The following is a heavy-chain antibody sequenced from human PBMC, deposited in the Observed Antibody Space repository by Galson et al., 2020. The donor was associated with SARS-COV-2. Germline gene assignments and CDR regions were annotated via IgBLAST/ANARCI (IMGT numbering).Heavy chain of an antibody. V-gene: IGHV3-9*01. J-gene: IGHJ5*02. D-gene: IGHD1-26*01. Sequence: SLKISCAASGFTFDDYAMHWVRQAPGKGLEWVSGISWNSGSIGYADSVKGRFTISRDNAKNSLYLQMNSLRAEDTALYYCAKASSPSYGGGWFDPWGQGTLVTVSS. CDR3: AKASSPSYGGGWFDP. CDR1: GFTFDDYA. CDR2: ISWNSGSI.